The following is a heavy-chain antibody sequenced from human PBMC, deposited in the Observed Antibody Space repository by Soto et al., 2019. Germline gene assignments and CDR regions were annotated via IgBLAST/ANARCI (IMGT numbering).Heavy chain of an antibody. D-gene: IGHD6-6*01. CDR1: GFIFSNFG. J-gene: IGHJ4*02. Sequence: PGGSLRVSCVASGFIFSNFGMHWVRQAPGKGLEWVAVISSDEKIKQYADSVRGRFAISRDNSKNTLYLQMTSLRAEDTAIYYCARGLRSVLEYWGQGTLVTVS. CDR2: ISSDEKIK. CDR3: ARGLRSVLEY. V-gene: IGHV3-33*01.